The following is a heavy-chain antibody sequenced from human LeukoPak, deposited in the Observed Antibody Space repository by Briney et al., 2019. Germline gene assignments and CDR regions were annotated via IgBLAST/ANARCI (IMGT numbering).Heavy chain of an antibody. V-gene: IGHV4-59*12. CDR2: IYHSGST. D-gene: IGHD5-12*01. Sequence: KPSETLSLACTVFGGSISSYYWSWIRQPPGKGLEWIGYIYHSGSTYYNPSLKSRVTISVDRSKNQFSLKLSSVTAADTAEYYCARGSGYDYFDYWGQGTLVTVSS. CDR3: ARGSGYDYFDY. CDR1: GGSISSYY. J-gene: IGHJ4*02.